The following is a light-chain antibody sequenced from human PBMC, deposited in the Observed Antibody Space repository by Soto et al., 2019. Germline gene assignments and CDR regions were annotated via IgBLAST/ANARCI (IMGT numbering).Light chain of an antibody. V-gene: IGKV4-1*01. CDR1: HTLLNRDDNSNY. Sequence: GITQSPHSLAASLSDRASIHFKCSHTLLNRDDNSNYLAWYQQTPGQPPSLLIYWASTRELGVPDRFSGSGSGTDFTLTISSLQAEDVAVYYCQHYYRSPFTFGQGTKVDIK. CDR2: WAS. J-gene: IGKJ1*01. CDR3: QHYYRSPFT.